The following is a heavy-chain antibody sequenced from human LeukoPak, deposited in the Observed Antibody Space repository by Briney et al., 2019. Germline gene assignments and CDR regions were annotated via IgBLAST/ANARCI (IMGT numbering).Heavy chain of an antibody. CDR2: IIPIFGTA. D-gene: IGHD3-22*01. J-gene: IGHJ4*02. V-gene: IGHV1-69*13. CDR3: ARSMTYYYDSSGYYALDY. Sequence: ASVKVSCKASGGTFSSYAISWVRQAPGQGLEWMGGIIPIFGTANYAQKFQGRVTITADESTSTAYMELSSLRSEDTAVYYCARSMTYYYDSSGYYALDYWGQGTLVTVSS. CDR1: GGTFSSYA.